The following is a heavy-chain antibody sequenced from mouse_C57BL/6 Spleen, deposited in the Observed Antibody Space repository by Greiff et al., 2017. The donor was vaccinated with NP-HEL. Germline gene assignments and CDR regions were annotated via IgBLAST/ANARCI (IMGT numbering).Heavy chain of an antibody. CDR2: IHPNSGST. CDR3: ARPYYDYDYYAMDY. CDR1: GYTFTSYW. J-gene: IGHJ4*01. Sequence: QVQLQQPGAELVKPGASVKLSCKASGYTFTSYWMHWVKQRPGQGLEWIGMIHPNSGSTNYNEKFKSKATLTVDKSSSTAYMQLSSLTSEDSAVYYCARPYYDYDYYAMDYWGQGTSVTVSS. V-gene: IGHV1-64*01. D-gene: IGHD2-4*01.